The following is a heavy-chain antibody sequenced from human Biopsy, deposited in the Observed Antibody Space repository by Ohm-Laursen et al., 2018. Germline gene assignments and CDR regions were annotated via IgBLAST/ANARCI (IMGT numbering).Heavy chain of an antibody. CDR1: GFNFSAYG. J-gene: IGHJ4*02. CDR3: VTDRLDDITKVRGIMTD. CDR2: IWYDGSHQ. Sequence: SLRLSCTASGFNFSAYGMHWVRQAPAKGLEWVALIWYDGSHQYYADSVKGRFTISRDNSKNILYLHINTLRVEDTAVYYCVTDRLDDITKVRGIMTDWGQGTLVIVSS. V-gene: IGHV3-33*01. D-gene: IGHD3-10*01.